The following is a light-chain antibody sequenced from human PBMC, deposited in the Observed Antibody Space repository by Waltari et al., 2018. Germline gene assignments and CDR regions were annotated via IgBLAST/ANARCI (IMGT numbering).Light chain of an antibody. CDR3: QTGGHGAWV. Sequence: QRPETGPRYLMKVNSDGSHTKGDEIPDRFSGSSSGAERYLTISNRQSEDEADYFCQTGGHGAWVFGGGTTLTVL. CDR2: VNSDGSH. J-gene: IGLJ3*02. V-gene: IGLV4-69*01.